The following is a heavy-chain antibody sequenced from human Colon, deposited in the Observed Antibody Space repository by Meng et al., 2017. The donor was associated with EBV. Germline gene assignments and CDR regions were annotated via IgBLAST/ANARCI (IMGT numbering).Heavy chain of an antibody. D-gene: IGHD1-26*01. CDR2: IDDSGST. J-gene: IGHJ4*02. Sequence: QGRLRGAGPGRVKPSGTLSLTCGVSGVSISSNIRWTWVRQPPGKGLEWIGDIDDSGSTNYNPSLNSRISISLDKSKNHFSLKVNSVTAADTAVYYCARGKQDAWELLAYWGQGALVTVSS. V-gene: IGHV4-4*02. CDR1: GVSISSNIR. CDR3: ARGKQDAWELLAY.